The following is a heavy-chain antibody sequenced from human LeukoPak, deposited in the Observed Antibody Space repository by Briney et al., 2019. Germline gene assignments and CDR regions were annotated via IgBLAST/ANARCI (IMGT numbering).Heavy chain of an antibody. V-gene: IGHV3-30*02. CDR2: IRYDGSNK. CDR1: GFTFTDYD. Sequence: TGRSLRLSCAASGFTFTDYDMHWVRHAPAKGREWVTFIRYDGSNKYYADSVEGRFAISRDNSKNTVYLQMNRLRAEGTAVYSCVNGRGEERPHWYMDVWGKGTTVTVSS. CDR3: VNGRGEERPHWYMDV. J-gene: IGHJ6*03. D-gene: IGHD2-15*01.